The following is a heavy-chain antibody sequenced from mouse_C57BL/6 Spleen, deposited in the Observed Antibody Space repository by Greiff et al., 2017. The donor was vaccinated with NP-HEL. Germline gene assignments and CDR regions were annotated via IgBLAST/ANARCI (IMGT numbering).Heavy chain of an antibody. CDR3: ARSYYYGSSYGAMDY. CDR1: GYTFTDYY. V-gene: IGHV1-76*01. CDR2: IYPGSGNT. J-gene: IGHJ4*01. Sequence: QVQLQQSGAELVRPGASVKLSCKASGYTFTDYYINWVKQRPGQGLEWIARIYPGSGNTYYNEKFKGKATLTAEKSSSTAYMQLSSLTSEDSAVYFCARSYYYGSSYGAMDYWGQGTSVTVSS. D-gene: IGHD1-1*01.